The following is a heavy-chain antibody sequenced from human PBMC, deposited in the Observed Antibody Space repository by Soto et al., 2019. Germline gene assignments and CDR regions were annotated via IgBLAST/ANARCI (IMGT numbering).Heavy chain of an antibody. CDR2: IYYSGST. Sequence: QVQLQESGPGLVKPSETLSLTCTVSGGSISSYYWSWIRQPPGKGLEWIGYIYYSGSTNYNPSLKGRVTIPGGTSKNQFSLTLSSVTAADTAVYYCARQGSYSLRDWCQGALVTVSS. V-gene: IGHV4-59*08. CDR1: GGSISSYY. D-gene: IGHD1-26*01. J-gene: IGHJ4*02. CDR3: ARQGSYSLRD.